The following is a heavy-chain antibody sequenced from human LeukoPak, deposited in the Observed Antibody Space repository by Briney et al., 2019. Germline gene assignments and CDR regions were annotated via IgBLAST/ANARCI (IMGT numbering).Heavy chain of an antibody. CDR1: GFTVSSNY. CDR3: AKALLWFGELYSPY. CDR2: IYSGGST. D-gene: IGHD3-10*01. V-gene: IGHV3-53*01. J-gene: IGHJ4*02. Sequence: PGGSLRLSCAASGFTVSSNYMSWVRQAPGKGLEWVSVIYSGGSTYYADSVKGRFTISRDNSKNTLYLQMNSLRAEDTAVYYCAKALLWFGELYSPYWGQGTLVTVSS.